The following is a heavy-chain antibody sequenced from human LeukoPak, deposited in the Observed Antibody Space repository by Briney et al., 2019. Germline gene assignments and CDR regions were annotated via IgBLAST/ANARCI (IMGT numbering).Heavy chain of an antibody. CDR1: GGSISNYY. CDR3: ARAVGSGSFQTYYYYMDV. J-gene: IGHJ6*03. D-gene: IGHD3-10*01. Sequence: PSETLFLTCTVSGGSISNYYWSWIRQPAGKGLEWIGRIFSSGSTNYNPSLKSRVTMSVDTSKNQFSLKLSSVTAADTAVYYCARAVGSGSFQTYYYYMDVWGKGTTVTISS. V-gene: IGHV4-4*07. CDR2: IFSSGST.